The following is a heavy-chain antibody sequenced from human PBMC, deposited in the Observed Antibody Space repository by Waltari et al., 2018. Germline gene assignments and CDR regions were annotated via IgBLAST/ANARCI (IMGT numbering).Heavy chain of an antibody. CDR3: ARRGDSSSWYGRFYYYYGMDV. J-gene: IGHJ6*02. Sequence: QVQLQQWGAGLLKPSETLSLTCAVYGGSFSGYYWSWIRQPPGKGLAWIGEINHSGTTNYTPSLKSRFTISVDTSKNQFSLKLSSVTAADTAVYYCARRGDSSSWYGRFYYYYGMDVWGQGTTVTVSS. V-gene: IGHV4-34*01. D-gene: IGHD6-13*01. CDR2: INHSGTT. CDR1: GGSFSGYY.